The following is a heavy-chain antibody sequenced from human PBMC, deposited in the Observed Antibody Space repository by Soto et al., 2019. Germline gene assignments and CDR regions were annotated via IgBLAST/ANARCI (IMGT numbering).Heavy chain of an antibody. Sequence: SGTLSPTCPLSGGSIRSYYLSWIREPPGKGLEWIGYISYTGSTDYNPSLKSRVTISLDTSKNQFSLKLSSVTAADTALYYCATMWGPDNWGMQAFDTWGQGALVTVSS. CDR3: ATMWGPDNWGMQAFDT. CDR2: ISYTGST. CDR1: GGSIRSYY. D-gene: IGHD7-27*01. V-gene: IGHV4-59*01. J-gene: IGHJ3*02.